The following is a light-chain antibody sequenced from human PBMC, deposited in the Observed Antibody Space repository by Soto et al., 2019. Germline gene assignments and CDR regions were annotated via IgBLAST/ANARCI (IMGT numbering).Light chain of an antibody. CDR3: QQSDSFPLT. CDR1: QGISSW. J-gene: IGKJ4*01. Sequence: DIQMTQSPSSVSASVGDRVTITCRASQGISSWLAWYQQKTGRAPKLLLYAASSLQSGVPSRFSRSESATDLTLTIRSLQSEDFASYYCQQSDSFPLTFGGGTKVEIK. V-gene: IGKV1D-12*01. CDR2: AAS.